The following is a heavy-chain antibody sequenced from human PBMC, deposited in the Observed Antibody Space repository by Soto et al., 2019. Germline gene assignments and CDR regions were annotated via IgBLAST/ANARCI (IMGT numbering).Heavy chain of an antibody. CDR1: GGSITPYY. CDR3: APQQYPVVTAFDV. D-gene: IGHD2-15*01. J-gene: IGHJ3*01. V-gene: IGHV4-59*07. CDR2: VSYNGNT. Sequence: QVQLKESGPGLVKPADTLSLKCTVSGGSITPYYWSWIRQTPGGGLEWIGYVSYNGNTNYNPSLKRRVSISADTSKNEFSPKLTSLTAADAAIYFCAPQQYPVVTAFDVWGQGTMVAVSS.